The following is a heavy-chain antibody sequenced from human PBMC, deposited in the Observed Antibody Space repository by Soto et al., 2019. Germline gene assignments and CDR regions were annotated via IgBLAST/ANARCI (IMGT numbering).Heavy chain of an antibody. CDR2: ISPNSGGT. V-gene: IGHV1-2*04. D-gene: IGHD2-15*01. J-gene: IGHJ5*01. CDR3: ALEAGDCIRGSGLYS. Sequence: GSVRVSDNASGYNCTGYYMPWVRQAPGQGLEWMGWISPNSGGTNYAQKFQGWVTMTRDTSISTAYMELSRLRSDDTAVYYCALEAGDCIRGSGLYSGGQRNLVTVSS. CDR1: GYNCTGYY.